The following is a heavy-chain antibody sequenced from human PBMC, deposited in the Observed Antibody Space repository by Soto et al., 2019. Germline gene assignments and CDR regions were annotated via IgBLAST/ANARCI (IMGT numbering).Heavy chain of an antibody. J-gene: IGHJ5*02. D-gene: IGHD3-22*01. CDR3: ARDNGYYDSSGLNWFDP. Sequence: PSETLSLTCTVSGGSISSYYWSWIRQPPGKGLEWIGYIYYSGSTNYNPSLKSRVTISVDTSKNQFSLKLSSVTAADTAVYYCARDNGYYDSSGLNWFDPWGLETLLTVSS. V-gene: IGHV4-59*01. CDR1: GGSISSYY. CDR2: IYYSGST.